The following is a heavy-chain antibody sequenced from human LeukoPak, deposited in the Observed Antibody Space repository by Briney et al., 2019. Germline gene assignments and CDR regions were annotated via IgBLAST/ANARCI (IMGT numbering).Heavy chain of an antibody. Sequence: SETLSLTCTVSGGSISSYYWSWIRQPPGKGLEWIGYIYYSGSTNYNPSLKSRVTISVDTSKNQLSLKLSSVTAADTAVYYCARALLSTGFIDCWGQGTLVTVSS. CDR2: IYYSGST. V-gene: IGHV4-59*01. CDR1: GGSISSYY. CDR3: ARALLSTGFIDC. J-gene: IGHJ4*02. D-gene: IGHD1-1*01.